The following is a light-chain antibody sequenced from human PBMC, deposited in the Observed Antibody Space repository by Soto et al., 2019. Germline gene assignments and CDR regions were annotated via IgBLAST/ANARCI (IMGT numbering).Light chain of an antibody. V-gene: IGKV3-11*01. CDR2: DAS. CDR1: QSVSSS. CDR3: KQRSNWIT. J-gene: IGKJ5*01. Sequence: EIVLTQTPATLSLSPGERATLSCRASQSVSSSLGWYQQKPGQAPRLLIYDASNRATGIPARFSGSGSGTDFTLTISSLEPEDFAVYYCKQRSNWITFGQGTRLEIK.